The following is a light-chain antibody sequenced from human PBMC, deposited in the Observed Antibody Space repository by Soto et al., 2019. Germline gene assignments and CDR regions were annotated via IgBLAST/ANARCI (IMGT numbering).Light chain of an antibody. CDR1: QSVSSY. J-gene: IGKJ1*01. V-gene: IGKV3-11*01. CDR3: QQYNNWPPWT. Sequence: EIVLTQSPATLSLSPGERATLSCRASQSVSSYLAWYQQNPGQAPRLLIYDASNRATGIPARFSGSGSGTEFTLTISSLQSEDYAIYYCQQYNNWPPWTFGQGTRWIS. CDR2: DAS.